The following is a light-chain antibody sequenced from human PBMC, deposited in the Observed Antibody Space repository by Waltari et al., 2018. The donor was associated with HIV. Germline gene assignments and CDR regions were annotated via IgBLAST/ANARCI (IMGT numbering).Light chain of an antibody. CDR1: SSDIGGYNY. Sequence: QSALPQPASVSGSPGQSVTISCTGTSSDIGGYNYVSWYQHHPGKAPKLIISEVSNRPSGGSDRFSGSKSGNTASRTISGLQAEDEADYYCCSYTSTTAFDVFGTGTRVSVL. CDR2: EVS. CDR3: CSYTSTTAFDV. J-gene: IGLJ1*01. V-gene: IGLV2-14*01.